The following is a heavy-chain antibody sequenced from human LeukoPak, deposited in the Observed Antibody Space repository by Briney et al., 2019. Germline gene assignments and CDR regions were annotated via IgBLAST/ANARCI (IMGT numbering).Heavy chain of an antibody. Sequence: PSETLSLTCTVSGGSISSSSYYWSWIRQPPGKGLEWIGEINHSGSTNYNPSLKSRVTTSVDTSKNQFSLKLSSVTAADTAVYYCSRGIQLWLVETQSQGYYFDYWGQGTLVTVSS. CDR2: INHSGST. CDR1: GGSISSSSYY. CDR3: SRGIQLWLVETQSQGYYFDY. J-gene: IGHJ4*02. V-gene: IGHV4-39*07. D-gene: IGHD5-18*01.